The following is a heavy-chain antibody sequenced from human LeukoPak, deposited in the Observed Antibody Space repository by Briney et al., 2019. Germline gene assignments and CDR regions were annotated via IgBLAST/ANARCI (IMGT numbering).Heavy chain of an antibody. CDR1: GGSISSYY. CDR2: IYYSGST. Sequence: KPSETLSLTCTVSGGSISSYYWSWIRQPPGKGLEWIGYIYYSGSTNYNPSLKSRVTISVDTSKNQFSLKLSSVTAADTAVYYCARAVGGYGYYFDYWGQGTLVTVSS. D-gene: IGHD2-15*01. V-gene: IGHV4-59*12. J-gene: IGHJ4*02. CDR3: ARAVGGYGYYFDY.